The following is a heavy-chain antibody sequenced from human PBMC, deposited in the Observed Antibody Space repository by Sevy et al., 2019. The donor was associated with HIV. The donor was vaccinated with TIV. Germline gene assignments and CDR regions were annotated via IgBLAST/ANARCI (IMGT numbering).Heavy chain of an antibody. CDR3: AKDIRCGSTSCSYYYYGMDV. V-gene: IGHV3-43*01. J-gene: IGHJ6*02. CDR1: GFTFDDYT. D-gene: IGHD2-2*01. CDR2: ISWDGGST. Sequence: GGYLRLSCAASGFTFDDYTMHWVRQAPGKGLEWVSLISWDGGSTYYADSVKGRFTISRDNSKNSLYLQMNSLRTEDTALYYCAKDIRCGSTSCSYYYYGMDVWGQGTTVTVSS.